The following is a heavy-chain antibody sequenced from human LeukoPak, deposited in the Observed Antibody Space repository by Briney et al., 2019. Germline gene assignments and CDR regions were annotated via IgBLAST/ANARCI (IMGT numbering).Heavy chain of an antibody. CDR2: ISSSSSYI. CDR1: GFTFSSYS. J-gene: IGHJ4*02. D-gene: IGHD6-25*01. V-gene: IGHV3-21*01. CDR3: ARVLPGSVSPRYFDY. Sequence: GGSLRLSCAASGFTFSSYSMNWVRQAPGKGLEWVPSISSSSSYIYNADSVKGRFTISRDNAKNSLYLQMNSLRAEDTAVYYCARVLPGSVSPRYFDYWGQGTLVTVSS.